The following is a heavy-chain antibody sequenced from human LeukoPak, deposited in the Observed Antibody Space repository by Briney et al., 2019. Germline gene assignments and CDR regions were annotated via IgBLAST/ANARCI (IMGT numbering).Heavy chain of an antibody. J-gene: IGHJ4*02. CDR1: GYSFTSYW. V-gene: IGHV5-10-1*01. D-gene: IGHD6-6*01. Sequence: AGESLKISCKGSGYSFTSYWISWVRQMPGKGLEWMGRIDPSDSYTNYSPSFQGHVTISADKSISTAYLQWSSLKASDTAMYYCARIASYSSSHGFDYWGQGTLVTVSS. CDR3: ARIASYSSSHGFDY. CDR2: IDPSDSYT.